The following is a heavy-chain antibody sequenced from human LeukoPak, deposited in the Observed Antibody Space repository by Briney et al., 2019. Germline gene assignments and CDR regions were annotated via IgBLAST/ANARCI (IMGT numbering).Heavy chain of an antibody. D-gene: IGHD1-26*01. CDR1: GGPINSYY. Sequence: SETLSLTCTVSGGPINSYYWSWIRQAPGKGLEWIGYIYYSGITNYRPSLKNRVTMSVDTSNSQFSLRLSSATPADTAVYYCARTRPLLGATSPFDYWGQGALVTVSS. CDR2: IYYSGIT. CDR3: ARTRPLLGATSPFDY. J-gene: IGHJ4*02. V-gene: IGHV4-59*01.